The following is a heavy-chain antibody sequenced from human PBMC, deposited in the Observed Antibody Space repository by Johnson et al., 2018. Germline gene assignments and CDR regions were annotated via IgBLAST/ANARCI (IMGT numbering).Heavy chain of an antibody. V-gene: IGHV1-8*01. J-gene: IGHJ6*02. Sequence: QVRLGEAGAEVKGHGASVKVCCKASGYNFTSYDFNWVRQATGQGLEWMGWMKSDSGDTGYAQKFPGRVTMTRNISISTVYMELSSLTSEDTAVYYCARCYSRSMDVWGQGTTVTVSS. D-gene: IGHD5-18*01. CDR1: GYNFTSYD. CDR2: MKSDSGDT. CDR3: ARCYSRSMDV.